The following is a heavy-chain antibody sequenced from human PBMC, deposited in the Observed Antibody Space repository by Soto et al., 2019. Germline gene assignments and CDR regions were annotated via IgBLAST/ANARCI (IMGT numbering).Heavy chain of an antibody. V-gene: IGHV4-30-4*01. D-gene: IGHD6-6*01. CDR3: AKGEYSSSSGAFDI. CDR2: IYYSGST. J-gene: IGHJ3*02. Sequence: SSETLSLTCTVSGGSISSGDYYWSWVRQPPGKGLEWIGYIYYSGSTYYNPSLKSRVTISVDTSKNQFSLKLSSVTAADTAVYYCAKGEYSSSSGAFDIWGQGTMVTVSS. CDR1: GGSISSGDYY.